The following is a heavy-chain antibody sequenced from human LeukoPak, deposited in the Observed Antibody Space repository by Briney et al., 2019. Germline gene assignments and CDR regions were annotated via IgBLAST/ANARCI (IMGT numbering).Heavy chain of an antibody. J-gene: IGHJ6*02. CDR1: GFTFGAYC. Sequence: GGSLRLSCAASGFTFGAYCMHWVRQPPGKGLEWVSAINWNSDTIHYADSVRGRFTISRDNAMNTLYLQMNSLRVEDTAFYFCTKDISSGRPAPYGMDVWGHGTTVTVSS. CDR2: INWNSDTI. CDR3: TKDISSGRPAPYGMDV. D-gene: IGHD3-10*01. V-gene: IGHV3-9*01.